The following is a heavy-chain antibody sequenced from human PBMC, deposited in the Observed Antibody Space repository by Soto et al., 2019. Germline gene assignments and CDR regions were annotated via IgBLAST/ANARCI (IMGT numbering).Heavy chain of an antibody. CDR3: AKTRGAMIYAISVYGMDV. V-gene: IGHV3-23*01. CDR2: ISGSADST. D-gene: IGHD2-8*01. J-gene: IGHJ6*02. CDR1: GFSFSSFA. Sequence: EVQLLESGGGFIHPGGSLRLSCAASGFSFSSFAMNWVRQAPGKGLEWVSIISGSADSTFYADSVKGRFIISRDNSKSTLYLQMNRLRAEDTAVYYCAKTRGAMIYAISVYGMDVWGQGTTVTVSS.